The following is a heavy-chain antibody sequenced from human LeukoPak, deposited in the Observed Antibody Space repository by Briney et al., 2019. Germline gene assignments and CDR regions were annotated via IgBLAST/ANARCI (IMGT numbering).Heavy chain of an antibody. CDR1: GFTFSSYG. J-gene: IGHJ4*02. V-gene: IGHV3-33*01. CDR3: ARRATTMTTLDY. D-gene: IGHD4-17*01. CDR2: IWYDGSDK. Sequence: GRSLRLSCAASGFTFSSYGMHWVRQAPGKGLEWVAVIWYDGSDKYYADSVKGRFTISRDNSKNTPYMEMNSLRAEDTAMYYCARRATTMTTLDYWGQGTLVTVSS.